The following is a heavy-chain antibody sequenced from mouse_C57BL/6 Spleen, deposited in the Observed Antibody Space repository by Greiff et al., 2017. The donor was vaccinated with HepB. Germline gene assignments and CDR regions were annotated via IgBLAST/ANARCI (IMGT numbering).Heavy chain of an antibody. CDR2: INPNNGGT. Sequence: EVQLQQSGPELVKPGASVKISCKASGYTFTDYYMNWVKQSHGKSLEWIGDINPNNGGTSYNQKFKGKATFTVDKSSSTAYMELRSLTSEDSAVYYCARGPGDYWGQGTSVTVSS. CDR1: GYTFTDYY. J-gene: IGHJ4*01. V-gene: IGHV1-26*01. CDR3: ARGPGDY.